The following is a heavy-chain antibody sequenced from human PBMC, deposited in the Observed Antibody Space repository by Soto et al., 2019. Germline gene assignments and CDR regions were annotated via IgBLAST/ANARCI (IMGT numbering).Heavy chain of an antibody. Sequence: QVELVQSGAEVKKPGASVRVSCQASEDTFTHYDLNWVRQATGQGREWMGWMNPNTGNIDYAHKFQGRVTMTRDTSTRTVYMELSSLRSDDTAVYYCVRRVASGHRSWFDPWVQGTLVTVSS. V-gene: IGHV1-8*01. CDR2: MNPNTGNI. D-gene: IGHD2-21*01. CDR3: VRRVASGHRSWFDP. CDR1: EDTFTHYD. J-gene: IGHJ5*02.